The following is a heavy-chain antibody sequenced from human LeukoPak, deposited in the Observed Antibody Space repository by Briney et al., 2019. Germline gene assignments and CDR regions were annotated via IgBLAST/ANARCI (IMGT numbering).Heavy chain of an antibody. V-gene: IGHV3-7*01. CDR2: IKQDGSKL. D-gene: IGHD1-26*01. CDR1: GFTVSSNY. CDR3: ARWEARDTWVYDY. J-gene: IGHJ4*02. Sequence: GGSLRLSCAASGFTVSSNYMSWVRQAPGKGLEWVANIKQDGSKLSYVDSVKGRFTVSRDNAKNSLYLQMNSLRAEDTAVYYCARWEARDTWVYDYWGQGTLVTVSS.